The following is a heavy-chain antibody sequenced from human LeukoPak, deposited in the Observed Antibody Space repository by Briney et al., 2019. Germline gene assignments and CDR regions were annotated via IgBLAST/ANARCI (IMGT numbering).Heavy chain of an antibody. CDR2: ISGSGGST. D-gene: IGHD1-1*01. CDR1: GFTFSSYA. Sequence: GGSLRLSCAASGFTFSSYAMSWVRQAPGKGLEWVSAISGSGGSTYYADSVKGRFTISRDNSKNTLYLQMNSLRAEDTAVYYCAKAREGTLYGADTLLYYAMDVWGQGTTVSVSS. V-gene: IGHV3-23*01. CDR3: AKAREGTLYGADTLLYYAMDV. J-gene: IGHJ6*02.